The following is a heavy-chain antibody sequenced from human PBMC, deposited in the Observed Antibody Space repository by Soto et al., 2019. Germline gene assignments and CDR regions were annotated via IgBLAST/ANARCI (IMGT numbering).Heavy chain of an antibody. CDR1: GDSVWRNSAA. V-gene: IGHV6-1*01. CDR2: TYYRSKWYN. J-gene: IGHJ4*02. CDR3: ARDRLGDGYNDY. Sequence: SRTLALTCAMFGDSVWRNSAAWSWIRQSPSRGIEWLGRTYYRSKWYNNYAVSVKSRITINPDTSKNQFSLQLNSVTPGDTAVYYCARDRLGDGYNDYWGQGTLVTVSS. D-gene: IGHD5-12*01.